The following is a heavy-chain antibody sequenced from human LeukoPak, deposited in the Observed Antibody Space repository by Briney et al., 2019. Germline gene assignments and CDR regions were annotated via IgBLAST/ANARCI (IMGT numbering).Heavy chain of an antibody. D-gene: IGHD3-22*01. V-gene: IGHV4-39*07. CDR2: VYYSGTA. J-gene: IGHJ4*02. CDR1: GGSVSSGAYY. CDR3: ARKPIVNSAWYYFDY. Sequence: PSETLSLTCTVSGGSVSSGAYYWAWIRQPPGKGLEWIGTVYYSGTAYYSPSLKSRVSISVDTSKNAFSLNVSSVTAADTAIYYCARKPIVNSAWYYFDYWGQGTLVTVSS.